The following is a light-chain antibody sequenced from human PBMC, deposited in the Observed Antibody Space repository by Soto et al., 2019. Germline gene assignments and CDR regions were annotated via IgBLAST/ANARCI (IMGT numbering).Light chain of an antibody. Sequence: EIVLTQSPATLSLSPGERATLSCRASQSVSRSLAWYQQKPGQAPRLLIYDASNRATGNPARFSGSGSGTDFTLTISSLEPEDIAVYYCQHRDNWPLTFGGGTKVEIK. CDR2: DAS. CDR3: QHRDNWPLT. J-gene: IGKJ4*01. V-gene: IGKV3-11*01. CDR1: QSVSRS.